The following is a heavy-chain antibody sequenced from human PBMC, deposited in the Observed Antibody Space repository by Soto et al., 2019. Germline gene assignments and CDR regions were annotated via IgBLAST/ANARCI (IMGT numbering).Heavy chain of an antibody. V-gene: IGHV3-30*18. D-gene: IGHD3-3*01. Sequence: HPGGSLRLSCAASGFTFSSYGMHWVRQAPGKGLEWVAVISYDGSNKYYADSVKGRFTISRDNSKNTLYLQMNSLRAEDTAVYYCAKENYDFWSGYYSHFDYWGQGTLVTV. J-gene: IGHJ4*02. CDR2: ISYDGSNK. CDR3: AKENYDFWSGYYSHFDY. CDR1: GFTFSSYG.